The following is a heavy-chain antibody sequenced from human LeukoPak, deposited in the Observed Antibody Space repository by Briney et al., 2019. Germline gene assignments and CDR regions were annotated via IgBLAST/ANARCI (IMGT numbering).Heavy chain of an antibody. CDR2: IIPIFGTA. D-gene: IGHD1-26*01. V-gene: IGHV1-69*05. Sequence: SVKVSCKASGGTFSSYAISWVRQAPGQGLECMGRIIPIFGTANYAQKFQGRVTITTDESTSTAYMELSSLRSEDTAVYYCAREDDLGSSTVNWFDPWGHATLVTVSS. J-gene: IGHJ5*02. CDR3: AREDDLGSSTVNWFDP. CDR1: GGTFSSYA.